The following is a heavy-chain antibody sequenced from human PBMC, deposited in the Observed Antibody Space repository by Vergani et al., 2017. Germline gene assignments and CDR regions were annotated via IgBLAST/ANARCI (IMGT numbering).Heavy chain of an antibody. CDR2: FHRNWNT. D-gene: IGHD3-10*01. Sequence: QVDLQESGPGLVKSSETLSLNCAVSGYSVGSGYYWGWIRQPPGRGLEWIGCFHRNWNTYYTSSLRSRATISRDTSKNQFSLRLTSVTAADTAVYYCARQNPYGSAHVDFWGRGVLVTVSA. V-gene: IGHV4-38-2*01. CDR1: GYSVGSGYY. CDR3: ARQNPYGSAHVDF. J-gene: IGHJ4*02.